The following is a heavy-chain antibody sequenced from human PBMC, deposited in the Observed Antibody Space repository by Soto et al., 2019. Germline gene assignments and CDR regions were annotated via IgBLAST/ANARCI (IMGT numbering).Heavy chain of an antibody. J-gene: IGHJ4*02. V-gene: IGHV1-69*04. Sequence: QVQLVQSGAEVKKPGSSVKVSCKASGGTFNSYIITWVRQAPGQGLEWMGRVIPIPGIANYAQKFQGRVTITADKSTSTAYMELSSLRSEDTAVYYCTRAPAHYYDSSGYYSDYWGQGTLVTVSS. CDR2: VIPIPGIA. CDR3: TRAPAHYYDSSGYYSDY. D-gene: IGHD3-22*01. CDR1: GGTFNSYI.